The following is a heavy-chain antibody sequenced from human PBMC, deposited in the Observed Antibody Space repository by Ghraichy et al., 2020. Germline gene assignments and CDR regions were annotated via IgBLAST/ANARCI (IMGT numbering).Heavy chain of an antibody. V-gene: IGHV4-31*03. J-gene: IGHJ5*02. CDR2: IYYSGST. CDR1: GGSISSGGYY. D-gene: IGHD3-16*02. Sequence: SETLSLTCTVSGGSISSGGYYWSWIRQHPGKGLEWIGYIYYSGSTYYNPSLKSRVTISVDTSKNQFSLKLSSVTAADTAVYYCARGGEGDSRRGVWGSYRYSHWFDPWGQGTLVTVSS. CDR3: ARGGEGDSRRGVWGSYRYSHWFDP.